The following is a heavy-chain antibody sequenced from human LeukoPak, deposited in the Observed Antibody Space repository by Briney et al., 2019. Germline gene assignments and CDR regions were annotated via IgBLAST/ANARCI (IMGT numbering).Heavy chain of an antibody. CDR3: ARGSGGDLLPNDY. CDR2: ILSTGTT. J-gene: IGHJ4*02. CDR1: GFPFSASA. V-gene: IGHV3-23*01. D-gene: IGHD1-26*01. Sequence: TGGSLRLSCAASGFPFSASAMTWVRQAPGKGLEWVSHILSTGTTYYADSVKGRFTISRDNSKNTLYLQMNSLRAEDTAVYYCARGSGGDLLPNDYWGQGTLVTVSS.